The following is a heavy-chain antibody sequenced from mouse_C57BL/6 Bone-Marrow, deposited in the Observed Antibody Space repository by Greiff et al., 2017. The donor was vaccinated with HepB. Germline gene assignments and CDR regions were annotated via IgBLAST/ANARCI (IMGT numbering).Heavy chain of an antibody. CDR3: VRDCITTVVATDYAMDY. CDR2: IRSKSSNYAT. CDR1: GFTFNTYA. D-gene: IGHD1-1*01. Sequence: DVHLVESGGGLVQPKGSLKLSCAASGFTFNTYAMHWVRQAPGKGLEWVARIRSKSSNYATYYADSVKDRFTISRDDSQSMLYLQMNNLKTDDTAMYYCVRDCITTVVATDYAMDYWGQGTSVTVSS. J-gene: IGHJ4*01. V-gene: IGHV10-3*01.